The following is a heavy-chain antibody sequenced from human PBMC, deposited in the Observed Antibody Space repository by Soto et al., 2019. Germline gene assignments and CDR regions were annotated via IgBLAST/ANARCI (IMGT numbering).Heavy chain of an antibody. V-gene: IGHV4-34*01. CDR1: GGSFSDYY. D-gene: IGHD1-26*01. CDR3: ARTPTRGASAWLEP. J-gene: IGHJ5*02. CDR2: IHLSGRV. Sequence: QVQLQQWGSGLLKPSETLSLTCAIYGGSFSDYYWHWIRQSPGKGLEWIGEIHLSGRVNFTPSLKSRTSLSMDTPRNKFFLTLRSVTAADTAVYFCARTPTRGASAWLEPWGRGHLVTVSS.